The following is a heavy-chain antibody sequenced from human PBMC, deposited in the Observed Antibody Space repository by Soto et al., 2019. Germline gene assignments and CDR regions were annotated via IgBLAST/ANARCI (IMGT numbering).Heavy chain of an antibody. CDR1: RASITSGGNY. CDR2: IYDSGSA. Sequence: TLSLTCTVSRASITSGGNYWSWVRQPPGKGLEWIGYIYDSGSAFYNPSISSRVTMSVDTSKSQFSLTFSSVTAAGMGVYYCARTRTAGSWPFDSWGQGGQFTFSS. J-gene: IGHJ4*02. D-gene: IGHD2-15*01. CDR3: ARTRTAGSWPFDS. V-gene: IGHV4-31*03.